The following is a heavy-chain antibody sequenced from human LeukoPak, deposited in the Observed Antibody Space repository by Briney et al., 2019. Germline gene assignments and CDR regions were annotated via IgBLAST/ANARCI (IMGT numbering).Heavy chain of an antibody. CDR1: GFTFSSYG. V-gene: IGHV3-30*18. Sequence: GGSLRLSCAASGFTFSSYGMHWVRQAPGKGLEWVAVISYDGSNKYYADSVKGRFTISRDNSKNTLYLQMNSLRAEDTAVYYCAKDYYATRYYYYYMDVWGKGTTVTVSS. J-gene: IGHJ6*03. CDR2: ISYDGSNK. CDR3: AKDYYATRYYYYYMDV. D-gene: IGHD2-8*01.